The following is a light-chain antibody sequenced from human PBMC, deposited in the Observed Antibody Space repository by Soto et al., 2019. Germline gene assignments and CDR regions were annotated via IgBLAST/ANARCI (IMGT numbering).Light chain of an antibody. CDR2: EVS. Sequence: QSALPQPASVSGSPGEAITISCTGTSSDVGSYNLVSWYQQHPGKAPKLMIYEVSKRPSGVSNRSSGSKSGNTASLTISGLQAEDESDYYCCSYAGSSTLVFGTGTKVTVL. V-gene: IGLV2-23*02. J-gene: IGLJ1*01. CDR1: SSDVGSYNL. CDR3: CSYAGSSTLV.